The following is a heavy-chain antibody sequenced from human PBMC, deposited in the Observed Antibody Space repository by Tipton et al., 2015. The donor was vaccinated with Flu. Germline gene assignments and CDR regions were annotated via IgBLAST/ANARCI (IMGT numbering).Heavy chain of an antibody. V-gene: IGHV4-61*02. J-gene: IGHJ4*02. D-gene: IGHD3-10*01. CDR3: ARSPSYSGSGVYPYYFDD. Sequence: TLSLTCTVSGGFITGGSYYWSWIRQSAGKGLEWIGRIYTTGSTNYSPSLRSRVTISGDTSKNHFSVQLSSVTAADTAVYYCARSPSYSGSGVYPYYFDDWGQGTLVTVSS. CDR1: GGFITGGSYY. CDR2: IYTTGST.